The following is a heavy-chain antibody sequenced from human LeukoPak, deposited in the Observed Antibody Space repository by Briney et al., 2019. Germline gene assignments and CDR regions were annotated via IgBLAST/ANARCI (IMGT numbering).Heavy chain of an antibody. V-gene: IGHV3-30*18. D-gene: IGHD1-26*01. CDR2: IAYDGVNT. CDR3: AKTRMLRRVGYLDV. CDR1: GFTFSGSA. Sequence: GGSLRLSCAASGFTFSGSAMHWVRQAPGKGLEWVAVIAYDGVNTYYGDSVRGRFTISRDNSKNSVFLQMSSLRPEDTAVYYCAKTRMLRRVGYLDVWGKGTTVAVSS. J-gene: IGHJ6*03.